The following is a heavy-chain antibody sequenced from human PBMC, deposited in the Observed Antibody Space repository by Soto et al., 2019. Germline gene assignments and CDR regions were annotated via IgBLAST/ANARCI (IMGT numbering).Heavy chain of an antibody. CDR2: ISGSGGNI. D-gene: IGHD2-15*01. CDR3: AKDKGPSVGATPGYYYQGLDV. Sequence: GCSLRLGSASSGVSVKIYAMTGALQAPRKGLEWVSAISGSGGNIYYADSVKGRFTISRDNSKNTLYLEMNSLRAEDTAVYYCAKDKGPSVGATPGYYYQGLDVWGQGTTVTVSS. CDR1: GVSVKIYA. J-gene: IGHJ6*02. V-gene: IGHV3-23*01.